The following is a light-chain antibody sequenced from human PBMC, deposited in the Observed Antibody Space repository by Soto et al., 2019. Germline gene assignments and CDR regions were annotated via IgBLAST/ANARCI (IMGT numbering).Light chain of an antibody. J-gene: IGKJ1*01. CDR3: QQYDNLPPTWT. CDR1: ETVNSN. Sequence: EIVMTQSPATLSVSPGEIATLSCRASETVNSNLAWYQQKPGQAPRLLIYTISTRATGIPSRFSGGGSGTHFTFTISNLQPEDIATYYCQQYDNLPPTWTFGQGTKVDIK. CDR2: TIS. V-gene: IGKV3-15*01.